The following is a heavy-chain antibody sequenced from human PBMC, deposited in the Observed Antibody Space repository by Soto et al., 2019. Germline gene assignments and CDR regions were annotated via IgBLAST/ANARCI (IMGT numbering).Heavy chain of an antibody. J-gene: IGHJ2*01. CDR2: IYHSGKT. D-gene: IGHD2-21*01. CDR3: VRHSRVMATSLNWFFGL. Sequence: QLQLVESISGLVKPSQTRSLTCGVSGGSVDRDPFSWSWIRQSPGTCLERIGHIYHSGKTFYNPSLRTRGIIPPYWSQNQLSLNLTSVAAADTAVYYCVRHSRVMATSLNWFFGLRGRGTLVTVSS. V-gene: IGHV4-30-2*06. CDR1: GGSVDRDPFS.